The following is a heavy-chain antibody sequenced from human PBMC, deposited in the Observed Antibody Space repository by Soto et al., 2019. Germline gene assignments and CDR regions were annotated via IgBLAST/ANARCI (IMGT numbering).Heavy chain of an antibody. D-gene: IGHD3-10*01. CDR3: ARDKGSDAPIDM. V-gene: IGHV3-33*01. CDR2: IWHDGSEK. CDR1: GFTLRSYG. Sequence: GGSLRLSCAASGFTLRSYGMHWVRQAPGKGLEWVAIIWHDGSEKYYADSVRGRFTVSRDNSKSKLDLQMNSLRVEDTAIYYCARDKGSDAPIDMWGQGTMVTVTS. J-gene: IGHJ3*02.